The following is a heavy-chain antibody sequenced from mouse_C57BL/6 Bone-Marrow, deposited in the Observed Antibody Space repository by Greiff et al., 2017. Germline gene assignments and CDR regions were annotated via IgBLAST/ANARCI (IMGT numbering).Heavy chain of an antibody. D-gene: IGHD1-1*01. J-gene: IGHJ4*01. CDR3: ASPSDYYGSTFYAMDY. Sequence: VQLQESGAELMKPGASVKLSCKATGYTFTGYWIEWVKQRPGHGIEWIGEILPGSGSTNYNEKFKGKATFTADTSSNTAYMQLSSLTTEDSAIYYCASPSDYYGSTFYAMDYWGQGTSVTVSS. V-gene: IGHV1-9*01. CDR2: ILPGSGST. CDR1: GYTFTGYW.